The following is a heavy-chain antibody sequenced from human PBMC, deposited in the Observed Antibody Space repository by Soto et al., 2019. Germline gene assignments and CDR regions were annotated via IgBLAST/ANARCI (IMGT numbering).Heavy chain of an antibody. CDR1: GGSISSGGYS. V-gene: IGHV4-30-2*01. CDR2: LYHSGST. Sequence: QLQLQESGSGLVKPSQTLSLTCAVSGGSISSGGYSWSWIRQPPGKGLEWIGYLYHSGSTYYNPSLKSRVTISVDRSKNQFSLKLSSVTAADTAVYYCARVVGITIFGVVTSYYFDYWGQGTLVTVSS. J-gene: IGHJ4*02. D-gene: IGHD3-3*01. CDR3: ARVVGITIFGVVTSYYFDY.